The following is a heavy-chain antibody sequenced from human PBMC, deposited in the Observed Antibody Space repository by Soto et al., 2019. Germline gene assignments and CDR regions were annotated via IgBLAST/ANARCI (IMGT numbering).Heavy chain of an antibody. D-gene: IGHD2-2*01. CDR3: AKDAKLLGYCSSTTCRGAFDI. CDR1: EFTFSSYA. Sequence: GGSLRLSCAASEFTFSSYAMSWVRQAPGKGLEWVSVISGSGGSTYYADSVKGRFTISRDNSKNTLYLQMNSLRAEDTAVYFCAKDAKLLGYCSSTTCRGAFDIWSQGTMVTVSS. J-gene: IGHJ3*02. V-gene: IGHV3-23*01. CDR2: ISGSGGST.